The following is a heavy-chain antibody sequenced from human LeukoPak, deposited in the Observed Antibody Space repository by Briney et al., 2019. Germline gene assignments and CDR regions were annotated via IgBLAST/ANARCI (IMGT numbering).Heavy chain of an antibody. Sequence: PGGSLRLSCAASGFTFSDYAMSWVRQAPGKGLEWVSAISGSGGSTYYADSVKGRFTISRDNSKNTLYLQMNSLRAEDTAVYYCAKAIIAAAGTRLDYWGQGTLVTVSS. CDR3: AKAIIAAAGTRLDY. J-gene: IGHJ4*02. V-gene: IGHV3-23*01. CDR2: ISGSGGST. CDR1: GFTFSDYA. D-gene: IGHD6-13*01.